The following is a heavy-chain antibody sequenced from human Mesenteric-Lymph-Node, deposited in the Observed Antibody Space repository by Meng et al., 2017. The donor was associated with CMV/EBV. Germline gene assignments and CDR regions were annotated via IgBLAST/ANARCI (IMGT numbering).Heavy chain of an antibody. V-gene: IGHV3-49*04. CDR1: GFTFSSAW. J-gene: IGHJ4*02. D-gene: IGHD2-2*01. Sequence: GGSLRLSCAASGFTFSSAWMSWVRQAPGKGLEWVGFITSKAYGGTTENAASVKGRFTISRDDSKSIAYLQMNSLKTEDTAVYYCTRVLSDVVVPAALFPDYWGQGTLVTVSS. CDR3: TRVLSDVVVPAALFPDY. CDR2: ITSKAYGGTT.